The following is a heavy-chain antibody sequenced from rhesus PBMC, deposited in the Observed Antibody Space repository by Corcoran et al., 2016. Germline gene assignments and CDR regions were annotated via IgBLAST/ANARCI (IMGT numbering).Heavy chain of an antibody. CDR1: GFTFSSYG. J-gene: IGHJ6*01. CDR3: AKDLYSSWSGLDS. V-gene: IGHV3S5*01. Sequence: EVQLVETGGGLVQPGGSLKLSCAASGFTFSSYGMSWVRHAPGKGLEWVSAINNGGGSTYYADSVKGRFTISGDNSKNTLSLQMNSRRAEDTAVYYCAKDLYSSWSGLDSWGQGVVVTVSS. CDR2: INNGGGST. D-gene: IGHD6-13*01.